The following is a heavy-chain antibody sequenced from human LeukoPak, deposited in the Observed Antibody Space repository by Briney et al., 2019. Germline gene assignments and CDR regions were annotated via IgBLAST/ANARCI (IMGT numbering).Heavy chain of an antibody. V-gene: IGHV4-39*07. CDR3: ASTSSGWYYWFDP. D-gene: IGHD6-19*01. CDR2: IYYSGST. J-gene: IGHJ5*02. Sequence: SETLSLTCTVSGDSISSTSYYWGWIRQPPGKGLEWIGSIYYSGSTYYNPSLKSRATISVDTSKNQFSLKLSSVTAADTAVYYCASTSSGWYYWFDPWGQGTLVTVSS. CDR1: GDSISSTSYY.